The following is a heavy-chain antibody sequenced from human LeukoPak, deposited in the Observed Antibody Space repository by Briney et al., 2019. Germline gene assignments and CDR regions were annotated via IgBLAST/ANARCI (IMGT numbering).Heavy chain of an antibody. Sequence: PGGSLRLSCAASGFTFSSYTMNWVRQAPGKGLEWVSSISSRSSYIYYADSVKGRFTISRDNAKNSLYLQMNSLRAEDTAVYYCARDRYYDSSGYYSTLDYWGQGTLVTVSS. D-gene: IGHD3-22*01. V-gene: IGHV3-21*01. CDR1: GFTFSSYT. J-gene: IGHJ4*02. CDR3: ARDRYYDSSGYYSTLDY. CDR2: ISSRSSYI.